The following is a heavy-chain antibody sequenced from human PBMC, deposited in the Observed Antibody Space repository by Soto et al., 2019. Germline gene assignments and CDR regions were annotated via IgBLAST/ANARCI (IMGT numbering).Heavy chain of an antibody. J-gene: IGHJ4*02. CDR2: IRQDGGEK. V-gene: IGHV3-7*05. D-gene: IGHD1-1*01. CDR1: GFSFSTYW. CDR3: ATTAGGFFDN. Sequence: GGSLRLSCAASGFSFSTYWMSWVRQSPGKGLEWAANIRQDGGEKYYVDSVRGRFTVSRDNANNSLYLQTNSLRAEDTAVYYCATTAGGFFDNWGQGTPVTVSS.